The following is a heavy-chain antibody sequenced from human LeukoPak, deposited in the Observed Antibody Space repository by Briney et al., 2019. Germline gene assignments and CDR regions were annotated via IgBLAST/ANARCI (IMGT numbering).Heavy chain of an antibody. J-gene: IGHJ4*02. V-gene: IGHV4-38-2*02. D-gene: IGHD3-16*01. CDR2: IYHSGST. Sequence: SETLSLTCTVSGYSISSGYYWGWIRQPPGKGLEWIGSIYHSGSTYYNPSLKSRVTISVDTSKNQFSLKVSSVAAADTAVYYCARDPGDIDYWGQGTLVTVSS. CDR3: ARDPGDIDY. CDR1: GYSISSGYY.